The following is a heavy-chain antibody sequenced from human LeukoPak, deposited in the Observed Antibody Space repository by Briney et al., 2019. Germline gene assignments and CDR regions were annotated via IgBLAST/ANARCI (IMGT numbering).Heavy chain of an antibody. CDR2: IRYDGSNK. V-gene: IGHV3-30*02. D-gene: IGHD3-10*01. CDR1: GFTFSSYG. CDR3: ANPYYGSGSYPPYYYMDV. J-gene: IGHJ6*03. Sequence: PGGSLRLSCAASGFTFSSYGMHWVRQAPGKGLEWVAFIRYDGSNKYYADSVKGRFTISRDNPKNTLYLQMNSLRAEDTAVYYCANPYYGSGSYPPYYYMDVWGKGTTVTISS.